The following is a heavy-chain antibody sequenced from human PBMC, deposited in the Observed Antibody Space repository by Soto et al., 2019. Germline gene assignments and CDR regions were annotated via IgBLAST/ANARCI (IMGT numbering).Heavy chain of an antibody. CDR1: GFTFSTYA. Sequence: GGSLRLSCAASGFTFSTYAMYWVRQAPCKGLEWVAVISFDGSNKFYADSVRGRFTISRGNSKNTLYLRMHSLSAEDTAVYYCARDRHIVVVTDYYYYGMDVWGQGTTVTVSS. D-gene: IGHD2-21*02. CDR3: ARDRHIVVVTDYYYYGMDV. V-gene: IGHV3-30*03. CDR2: ISFDGSNK. J-gene: IGHJ6*02.